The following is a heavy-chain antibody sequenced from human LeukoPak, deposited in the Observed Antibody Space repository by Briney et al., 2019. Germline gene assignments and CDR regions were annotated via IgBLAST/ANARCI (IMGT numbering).Heavy chain of an antibody. CDR1: GFTFSDFY. CDR2: ISNSGSTI. CDR3: ARSADSSGYFREITLYYFDY. D-gene: IGHD3-22*01. J-gene: IGHJ4*02. Sequence: GGSLRLSCAASGFTFSDFYMTWIRQAPGKGLEWVSYISNSGSTIYYADSVKGRFTISRDNARNSLYLQMNSLRAEDTAVYYCARSADSSGYFREITLYYFDYWGQGTLVTVSS. V-gene: IGHV3-11*01.